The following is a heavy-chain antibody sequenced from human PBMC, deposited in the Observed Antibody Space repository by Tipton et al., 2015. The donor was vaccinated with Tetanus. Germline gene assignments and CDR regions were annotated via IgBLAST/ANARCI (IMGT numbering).Heavy chain of an antibody. J-gene: IGHJ4*02. V-gene: IGHV4-34*01. CDR3: VRGDTAMVLSN. Sequence: TLSLTCAVYGGSFSGYYWSWIRQPPGKGLEWIGEINHSGSTNYNPSLKSRVTISVDTSKNQFSLKLSSVTAADTAVYYCVRGDTAMVLSNWGQGTLVTVSS. CDR1: GGSFSGYY. D-gene: IGHD5-18*01. CDR2: INHSGST.